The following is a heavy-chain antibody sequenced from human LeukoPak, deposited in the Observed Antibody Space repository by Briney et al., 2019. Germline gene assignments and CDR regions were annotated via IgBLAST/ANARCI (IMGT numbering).Heavy chain of an antibody. D-gene: IGHD2-2*02. V-gene: IGHV3-7*01. Sequence: GGSLRLSCGASGFTFSSYWMSWVRQAPGKGLEWVANIKQDGSEKYYVDSVKGRFTISRDNAKNSLYLQMNSLRAEDTAVYYCARGNRLDIVVVPAAINFDYWGQGTLVTVSS. CDR2: IKQDGSEK. CDR1: GFTFSSYW. CDR3: ARGNRLDIVVVPAAINFDY. J-gene: IGHJ4*02.